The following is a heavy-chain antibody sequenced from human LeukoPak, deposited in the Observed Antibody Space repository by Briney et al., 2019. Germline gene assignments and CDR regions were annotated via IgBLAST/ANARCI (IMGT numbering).Heavy chain of an antibody. J-gene: IGHJ4*02. Sequence: PSETLSLTCTVSGGSISGYYWSWIRQPPGKGLEWIGYIYYSGSTNYNPSLKSRVTISVDTSKNQFSLTLNSVTAADTAMYYCARVSATSDIVQSFDFWGQGILVTVSS. CDR1: GGSISGYY. CDR3: ARVSATSDIVQSFDF. D-gene: IGHD2-15*01. V-gene: IGHV4-59*12. CDR2: IYYSGST.